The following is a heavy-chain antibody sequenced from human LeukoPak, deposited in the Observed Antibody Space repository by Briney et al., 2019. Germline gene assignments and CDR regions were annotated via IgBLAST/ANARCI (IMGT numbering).Heavy chain of an antibody. CDR3: ARDRTKLGINYYYMDV. V-gene: IGHV3-30*02. J-gene: IGHJ6*03. D-gene: IGHD7-27*01. CDR2: IRYDGSNK. CDR1: GFTFSSYG. Sequence: PGGSLRLSCAASGFTFSSYGMHWVRQAPGKGLEWVAFIRYDGSNKYYADSVKGRFTISRDNSKNTLYLQMNSLRAEDTAVYYCARDRTKLGINYYYMDVWGKGTTVTVSS.